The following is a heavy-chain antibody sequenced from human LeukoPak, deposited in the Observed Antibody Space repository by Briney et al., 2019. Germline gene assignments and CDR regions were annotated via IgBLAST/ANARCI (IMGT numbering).Heavy chain of an antibody. CDR3: ARREYGGNSVTAEYFQH. J-gene: IGHJ1*01. V-gene: IGHV4-61*02. CDR1: GGSISSGSYY. D-gene: IGHD4-23*01. CDR2: IYTSGST. Sequence: SQTLSLTCTVSGGSISSGSYYWSWIRQPAGKGLEWIGRIYTSGSTNYNPSLKSRVTISVDTSKNQFSLKLSSVTAADTAVYYCARREYGGNSVTAEYFQHWGQGTLVTVSS.